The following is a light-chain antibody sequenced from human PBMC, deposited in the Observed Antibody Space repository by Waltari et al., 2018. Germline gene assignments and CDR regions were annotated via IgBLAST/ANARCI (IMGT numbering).Light chain of an antibody. CDR2: DAS. Sequence: DIQMTQSPSSLSASVGDRVTITCRASQGIGNSIAWYQQKPGKAPKILLYDASRLESGVPSRFRGSGSGTDTTLIISSLQPEDFATYYCQQYYRSPPTFGQGTKVEIK. CDR3: QQYYRSPPT. J-gene: IGKJ1*01. CDR1: QGIGNS. V-gene: IGKV1-NL1*01.